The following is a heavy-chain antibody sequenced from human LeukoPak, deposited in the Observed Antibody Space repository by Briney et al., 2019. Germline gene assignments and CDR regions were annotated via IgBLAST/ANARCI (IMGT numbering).Heavy chain of an antibody. D-gene: IGHD6-19*01. CDR1: GGSISDYY. V-gene: IGHV4-59*01. CDR2: IYYSGST. CDR3: ASSYSSGWRRFDY. Sequence: SETLSLTCTVSGGSISDYYWTWIRQPPGKGLEWIGYIYYSGSTNYNPSLKSRVTISVDTSKNQFSLKLSSVTAADTAVYYCASSYSSGWRRFDYWGQGTLVTVSS. J-gene: IGHJ4*02.